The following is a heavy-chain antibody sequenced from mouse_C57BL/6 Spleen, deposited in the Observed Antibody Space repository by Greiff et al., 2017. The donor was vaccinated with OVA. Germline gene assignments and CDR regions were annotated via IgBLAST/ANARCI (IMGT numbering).Heavy chain of an antibody. CDR2: ISYSGST. D-gene: IGHD4-1*01. Sequence: EVKLVESGPGLAKPSQTLSLSCSVTGYSITSDYWNWIRKFPGHKLEYMGYISYSGSTYYNPSLKRRISITRDTSRNQYYLQLNSVTTEDTATYYCARWCGNWGYYFDYWGQGTTLTVSS. J-gene: IGHJ2*01. CDR3: ARWCGNWGYYFDY. V-gene: IGHV3-8*01. CDR1: GYSITSDY.